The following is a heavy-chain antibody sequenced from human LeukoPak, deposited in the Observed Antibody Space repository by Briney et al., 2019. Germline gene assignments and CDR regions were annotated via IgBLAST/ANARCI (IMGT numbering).Heavy chain of an antibody. CDR1: GFTFSSYS. D-gene: IGHD3-9*01. Sequence: GGSLRLSCAASGFTFSSYSMNWVRQAPGKGLEWVSSISSSSYIYYADSVKGRFTISRDNAKNSLYLQMNSLRAEDTAVYYCARGTTSNYDILTGFGYFDYWGQGTLVTVSS. V-gene: IGHV3-21*01. J-gene: IGHJ4*02. CDR3: ARGTTSNYDILTGFGYFDY. CDR2: ISSSSYI.